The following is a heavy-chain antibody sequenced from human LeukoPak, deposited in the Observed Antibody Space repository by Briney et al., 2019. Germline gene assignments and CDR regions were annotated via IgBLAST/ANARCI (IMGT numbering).Heavy chain of an antibody. Sequence: GGSLRLSCAASGFTFSSYGMHWVRQAAGKGLEWVAFIRYDGSNKYYTDSVKGRFTISRDNSKNTLYLQMNSLRAEDTAVYYCAKGRGWEASYYYYMDVWGKGTTVTISS. J-gene: IGHJ6*03. CDR2: IRYDGSNK. V-gene: IGHV3-30*02. CDR3: AKGRGWEASYYYYMDV. CDR1: GFTFSSYG. D-gene: IGHD1-26*01.